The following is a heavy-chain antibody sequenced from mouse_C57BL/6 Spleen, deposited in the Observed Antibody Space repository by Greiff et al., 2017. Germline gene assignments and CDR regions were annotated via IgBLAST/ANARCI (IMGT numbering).Heavy chain of an antibody. CDR2: IYPGDGDT. J-gene: IGHJ1*03. CDR3: AGNYDGYYGGGYFDV. V-gene: IGHV1-82*01. D-gene: IGHD2-3*01. Sequence: QVQLQQSGPAPAPPSAPLPLSCNSSFYAFSSSWMNWVKQRPGKGLEWIGRIYPGDGDTNYNGKFKGKATLTADKSSSTAYMQLSSLTSEDSAVYFCAGNYDGYYGGGYFDVWGTGTTVTVSS. CDR1: FYAFSSSW.